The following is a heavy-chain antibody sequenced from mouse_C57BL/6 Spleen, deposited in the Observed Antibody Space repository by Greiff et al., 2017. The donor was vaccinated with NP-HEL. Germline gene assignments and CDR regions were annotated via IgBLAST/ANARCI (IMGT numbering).Heavy chain of an antibody. Sequence: QVQLQQPGAELVKPGASVKMSCKASGYTFTSYWITWVKQRPGQGLEWIGDIYPGSGSTNSNEKFKSKATLTVDTSSSTAYMQLSSLTSEDSAVYYCARTGYSIWYFDVWGTGTTVTVSS. D-gene: IGHD2-5*01. J-gene: IGHJ1*03. CDR2: IYPGSGST. CDR1: GYTFTSYW. V-gene: IGHV1-55*01. CDR3: ARTGYSIWYFDV.